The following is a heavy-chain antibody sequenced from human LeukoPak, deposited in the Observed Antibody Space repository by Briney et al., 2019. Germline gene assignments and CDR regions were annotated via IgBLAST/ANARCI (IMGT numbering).Heavy chain of an antibody. J-gene: IGHJ3*02. D-gene: IGHD6-19*01. CDR2: INTNTGNP. CDR3: ARDSPIAVAGTYAFDI. CDR1: GYTFTSYA. Sequence: ASVKVSCKASGYTFTSYAMNWVRQAPGQGLEWMGWINTNTGNPTYARGFTGRFVFSLDTSVSTAYLQISSLKAEDTAVYYCARDSPIAVAGTYAFDIWGQGTMVTVSS. V-gene: IGHV7-4-1*02.